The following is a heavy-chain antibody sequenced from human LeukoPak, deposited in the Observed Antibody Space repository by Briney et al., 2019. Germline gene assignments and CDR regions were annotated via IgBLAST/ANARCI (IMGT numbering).Heavy chain of an antibody. CDR3: ARDRGGYYDSSGNDY. J-gene: IGHJ4*02. CDR2: IYSGGTT. CDR1: GFTVSTNY. D-gene: IGHD3-22*01. Sequence: GGSLRLSCAASGFTVSTNYMSWVRQAPGKGLEWVSLIYSGGTTYYADSVKGRFTISRDNSKNTLYLQMNSLRAEDTAVYYCARDRGGYYDSSGNDYWGQGTLVTVSS. V-gene: IGHV3-66*01.